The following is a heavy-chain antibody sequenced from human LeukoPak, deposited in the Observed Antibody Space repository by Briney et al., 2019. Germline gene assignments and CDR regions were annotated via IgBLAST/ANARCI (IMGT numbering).Heavy chain of an antibody. V-gene: IGHV4-30-2*01. Sequence: SQTLSLTCAVSGGSISSGGYSWSWIRQPPGKGLEWIGYIYHSGSTYYNPSLKSRVTISVDRSKNQFSLKVSSVTAADTAVYYCARHRYSTEPYFDYWGQGTLVTVSS. CDR2: IYHSGST. CDR3: ARHRYSTEPYFDY. CDR1: GGSISSGGYS. D-gene: IGHD6-13*01. J-gene: IGHJ4*02.